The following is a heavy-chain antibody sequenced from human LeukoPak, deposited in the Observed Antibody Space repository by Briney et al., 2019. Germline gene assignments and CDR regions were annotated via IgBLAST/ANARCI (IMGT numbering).Heavy chain of an antibody. CDR2: IISKPDGGTT. CDR1: GFTFSNAW. J-gene: IGHJ4*02. D-gene: IGHD1-26*01. Sequence: GGSLRLSCAASGFTFSNAWMSWVRQAPGKGLEWAGRIISKPDGGTTDYAAPVKGRFTISRDDSKNTLYLQMNGLKTEDTAVYYCTTTGTTTTRFVDYWGQGALVTVSS. CDR3: TTTGTTTTRFVDY. V-gene: IGHV3-15*01.